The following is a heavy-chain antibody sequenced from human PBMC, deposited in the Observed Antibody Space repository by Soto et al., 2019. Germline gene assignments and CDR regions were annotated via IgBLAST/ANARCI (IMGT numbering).Heavy chain of an antibody. CDR2: IKAYNGNT. J-gene: IGHJ3*02. CDR3: ASGVYYDSSGSAFDI. CDR1: GYTFSSYA. V-gene: IGHV1-18*01. Sequence: ASVKVSCKASGYTFSSYAISWVRQAPGQGLEWMGWIKAYNGNTNYAQKLQGRVTMTTDTSTSTAYMELRSLRSDDTAVYYCASGVYYDSSGSAFDIWGQGTMVTVSS. D-gene: IGHD3-22*01.